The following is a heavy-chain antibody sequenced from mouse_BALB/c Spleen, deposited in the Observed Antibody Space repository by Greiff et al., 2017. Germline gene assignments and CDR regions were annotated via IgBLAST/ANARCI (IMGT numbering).Heavy chain of an antibody. Sequence: EVMLVESGGGLVQPGGSRKLSCAASGFTFSSFGMHWVRQAPEKGLKWVAYISSGSSTIYYADTVKGRFTISRDNPKNTLFLQMTSLRSEDTAMYYCARDYGSSYWYFDVWGAGTTVTVSS. CDR3: ARDYGSSYWYFDV. CDR2: ISSGSSTI. CDR1: GFTFSSFG. D-gene: IGHD1-1*01. J-gene: IGHJ1*01. V-gene: IGHV5-17*02.